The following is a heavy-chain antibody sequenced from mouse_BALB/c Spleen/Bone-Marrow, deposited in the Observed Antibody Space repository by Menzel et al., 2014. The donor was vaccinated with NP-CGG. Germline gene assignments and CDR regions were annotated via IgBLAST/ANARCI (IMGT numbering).Heavy chain of an antibody. CDR2: IYPGDGDT. D-gene: IGHD3-2*02. CDR1: GYTFTSYW. J-gene: IGHJ4*01. Sequence: QVQLQQSGAELARPGASVKLSCKASGYTFTSYWMQWVKQRPGQGLGWIGAIYPGDGDTRYTQKFKGKATLTADKSSSTAYMQLSSLASEDSAVYYCARSGAMDYWGQGTSVTVSS. CDR3: ARSGAMDY. V-gene: IGHV1-87*01.